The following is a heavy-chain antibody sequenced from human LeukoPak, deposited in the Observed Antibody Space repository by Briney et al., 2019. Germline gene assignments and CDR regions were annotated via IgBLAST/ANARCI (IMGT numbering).Heavy chain of an antibody. CDR2: IKEDGSET. Sequence: GGSLRLSCAGSGFSFSSHWMSWVRQAPGQGLEWAANIKEDGSETLYVDSVKGRFTVSRDNAKDSLFLQVSSLRVEDTAVYYCARLYSTGCYGGPDHWGQGTLVAVSS. CDR3: ARLYSTGCYGGPDH. CDR1: GFSFSSHW. D-gene: IGHD6-19*01. V-gene: IGHV3-7*01. J-gene: IGHJ4*02.